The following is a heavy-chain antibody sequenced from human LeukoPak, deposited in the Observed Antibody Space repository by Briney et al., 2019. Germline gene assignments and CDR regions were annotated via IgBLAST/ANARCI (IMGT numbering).Heavy chain of an antibody. V-gene: IGHV3-73*01. CDR1: GSTFSGSA. CDR3: TRPHYYYDSSGYYYDY. CDR2: IRSKANSYAT. D-gene: IGHD3-22*01. J-gene: IGHJ4*02. Sequence: GGSLRLSCAASGSTFSGSAMHWVRQASGKGLEWVGRIRSKANSYATAYAASVKGRFTISRDDSKNTAYLQMNSLKTEDTAVYYCTRPHYYYDSSGYYYDYWGQGTLVTVSS.